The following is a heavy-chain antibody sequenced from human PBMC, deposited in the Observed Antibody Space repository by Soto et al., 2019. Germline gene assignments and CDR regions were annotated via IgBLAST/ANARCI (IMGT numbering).Heavy chain of an antibody. D-gene: IGHD6-19*01. J-gene: IGHJ5*02. V-gene: IGHV3-30-3*01. CDR3: ARDKREGIGWSNWFDP. Sequence: VGSLRLSCAAPGFTFSNYPIHWFRQAPANGLEWVAVISYDGSTKYYADSVKGRLTISRDNSKNTLYLQMSSLRPEDTAVYYCARDKREGIGWSNWFDPRGQGTLVTVSS. CDR2: ISYDGSTK. CDR1: GFTFSNYP.